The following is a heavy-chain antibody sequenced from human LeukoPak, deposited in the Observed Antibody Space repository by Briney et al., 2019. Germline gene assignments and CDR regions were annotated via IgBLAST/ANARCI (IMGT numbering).Heavy chain of an antibody. V-gene: IGHV3-23*01. CDR1: GLTFSSYA. Sequence: GGSLRLSCVASGLTFSSYAMTWVRQAPGMGLEWVSGVTGSGADTYYADSVKGRFTVSRDNSKNTLYLQMNSLRVEDTADYYCAKAPSWGQGTLVTVSS. J-gene: IGHJ4*02. CDR3: AKAPS. CDR2: VTGSGADT.